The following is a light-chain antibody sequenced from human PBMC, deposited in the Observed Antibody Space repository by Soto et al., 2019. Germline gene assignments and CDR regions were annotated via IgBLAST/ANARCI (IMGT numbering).Light chain of an antibody. J-gene: IGLJ2*01. Sequence: SYELTQSPSVSVAPGKTARITCGGNNIGTKSGHWYQQKPGQAPVLVIYSDNDRPSGIPARFSGSNSGHTATLTISRVEAGDEADYYCQLWDNTGDRVLFGGGTKLTVL. V-gene: IGLV3-21*04. CDR1: NIGTKS. CDR3: QLWDNTGDRVL. CDR2: SDN.